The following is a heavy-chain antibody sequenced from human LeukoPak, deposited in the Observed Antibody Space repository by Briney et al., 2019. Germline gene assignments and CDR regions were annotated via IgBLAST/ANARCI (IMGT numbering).Heavy chain of an antibody. V-gene: IGHV1-69*01. CDR3: ARESGSYPDAFDI. Sequence: SVKVSCKASGGTFSSYAISWVRQAPGQGLEWMGGIIPIFGTANYAQKFQGKVTITADESTSTAYMELSSLRSEDTAVYYCARESGSYPDAFDIWGQGTMVTVSS. D-gene: IGHD1-26*01. J-gene: IGHJ3*02. CDR1: GGTFSSYA. CDR2: IIPIFGTA.